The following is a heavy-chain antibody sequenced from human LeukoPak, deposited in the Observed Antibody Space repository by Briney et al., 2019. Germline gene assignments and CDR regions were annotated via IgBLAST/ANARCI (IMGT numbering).Heavy chain of an antibody. D-gene: IGHD3-10*01. J-gene: IGHJ4*02. V-gene: IGHV1-8*01. Sequence: GASVKVSCKASGYTFTSYDINWVRQATGQGLEWMGWMNPNSGNTGYAQKFQGRVTMTRNTSISTAYMELSSLRSEDTAVYYCARGKLSIAMVRGVIITSLYFDYWGQGTLVTVSS. CDR3: ARGKLSIAMVRGVIITSLYFDY. CDR2: MNPNSGNT. CDR1: GYTFTSYD.